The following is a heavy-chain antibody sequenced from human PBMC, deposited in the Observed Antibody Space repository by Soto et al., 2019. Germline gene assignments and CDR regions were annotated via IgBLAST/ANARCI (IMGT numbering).Heavy chain of an antibody. CDR1: GGTFSSYA. CDR3: ASGYYDSSGYSIDH. D-gene: IGHD3-22*01. CDR2: IIPIFGTA. J-gene: IGHJ4*02. Sequence: SVKVSCKAPGGTFSSYAISWVRQAPGQGLEWMGGIIPIFGTANYAQKFQGRVTITADESTSTAYMELSSLRSEDTAVYYCASGYYDSSGYSIDHWGQGTQVTVSS. V-gene: IGHV1-69*13.